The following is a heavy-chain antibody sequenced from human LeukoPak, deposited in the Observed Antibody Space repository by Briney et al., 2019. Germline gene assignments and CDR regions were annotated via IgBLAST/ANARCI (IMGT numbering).Heavy chain of an antibody. D-gene: IGHD6-19*01. Sequence: SETLSLTCTVSGGSISSSYWSWIRQPPGKGLEWIGYIYYSGSTNYNPSLKSRVTISVDMSKNQFSLKLRSVTAADTAVYFCARGGGWLPDHWGQGTLVTVSS. J-gene: IGHJ4*02. V-gene: IGHV4-59*01. CDR2: IYYSGST. CDR3: ARGGGWLPDH. CDR1: GGSISSSY.